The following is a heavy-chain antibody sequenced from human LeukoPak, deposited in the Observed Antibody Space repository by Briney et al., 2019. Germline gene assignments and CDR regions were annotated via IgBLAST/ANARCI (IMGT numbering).Heavy chain of an antibody. CDR1: GGSFSGYY. Sequence: TASETLSLTCAVYGGSFSGYYWSWIRQPPGKGLEWIGEINHSGSTNYNSSLKSRVTISVDTSKNQFSLKLNSVTAADTAVYYCASYDSSGYYVGYWGQGTLVTVPS. J-gene: IGHJ4*02. CDR3: ASYDSSGYYVGY. V-gene: IGHV4-34*01. D-gene: IGHD3-22*01. CDR2: INHSGST.